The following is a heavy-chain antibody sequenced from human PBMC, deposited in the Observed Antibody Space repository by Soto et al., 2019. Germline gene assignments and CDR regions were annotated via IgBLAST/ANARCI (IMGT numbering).Heavy chain of an antibody. CDR1: GGTFSSYT. CDR3: AVAYYDILTGYQG. V-gene: IGHV1-69*02. J-gene: IGHJ4*02. Sequence: QVQLVQSGAEVKKPGSSVKVSCKASGGTFSSYTISWVRQAPGQGLEWMGRIIPILGIANYAQKFQGRVTITADKPTSTAYMELSSLRSEDTAVYYCAVAYYDILTGYQGWGQGTLVTVSS. D-gene: IGHD3-9*01. CDR2: IIPILGIA.